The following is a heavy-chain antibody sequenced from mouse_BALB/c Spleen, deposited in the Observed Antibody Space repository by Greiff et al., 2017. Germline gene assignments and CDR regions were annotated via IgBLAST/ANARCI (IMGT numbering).Heavy chain of an antibody. CDR3: AGYGNYYAMDY. J-gene: IGHJ4*01. CDR2: IYPGGGYT. Sequence: QVQLQQSGAELVRPGTSVKISCKASGYTFTNYWLGWVKQRPGHGLEWIGDIYPGGGYTNYNAKFKGKATLPADPSSSTAYMQLSSLTSEDSAVYVCAGYGNYYAMDYWGQGTSVTVSA. CDR1: GYTFTNYW. V-gene: IGHV1-63*02. D-gene: IGHD2-1*01.